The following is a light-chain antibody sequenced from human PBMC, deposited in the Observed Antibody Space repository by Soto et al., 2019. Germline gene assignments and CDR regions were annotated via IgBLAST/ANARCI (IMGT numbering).Light chain of an antibody. CDR2: GNS. J-gene: IGLJ2*01. CDR1: SSNIGAGYD. V-gene: IGLV1-40*01. Sequence: QSVLTQPPSVSGAPGQRVTISCTGSSSNIGAGYDVHWYQQLPGTAPKLLIHGNSNRPSGVPDRFSGSKSGTSASLAITGFQAEDEADYYCQSYDSSLSVSVVFGGGTKLTVL. CDR3: QSYDSSLSVSVV.